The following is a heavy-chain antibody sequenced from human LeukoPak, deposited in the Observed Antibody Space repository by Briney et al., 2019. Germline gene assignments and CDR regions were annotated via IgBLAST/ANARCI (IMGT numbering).Heavy chain of an antibody. Sequence: GGSLRLSCAASGLTLRNYWMAWVRQSPGKGLERVASISGDGSFTDYVASVRGRFTVSRDNADNSMYLQMNGLTAEDTAVYYCATQAYSDFVYWGRGILVSVSS. J-gene: IGHJ4*02. CDR1: GLTLRNYW. D-gene: IGHD4-11*01. V-gene: IGHV3-7*01. CDR2: ISGDGSFT. CDR3: ATQAYSDFVY.